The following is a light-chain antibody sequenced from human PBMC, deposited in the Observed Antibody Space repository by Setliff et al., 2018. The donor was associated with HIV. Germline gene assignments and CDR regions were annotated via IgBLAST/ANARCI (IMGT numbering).Light chain of an antibody. CDR3: LSYTGSDTFV. V-gene: IGLV2-14*01. Sequence: QSVLTQPASVSGSPGQSITISCTGTSTDVGGYDYVSWYQHQTGKAPRLIIYDVNNRPAGVSNRFSGSKSGKTASLTISGLQAEDEADYYCLSYTGSDTFVFGSGTKVTVL. CDR1: STDVGGYDY. J-gene: IGLJ1*01. CDR2: DVN.